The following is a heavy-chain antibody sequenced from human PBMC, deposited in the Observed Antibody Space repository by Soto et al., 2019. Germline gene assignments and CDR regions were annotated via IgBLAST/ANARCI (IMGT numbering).Heavy chain of an antibody. V-gene: IGHV3-30*18. CDR3: AKDGGGDKRWTVPTDY. CDR2: ISYDGSNK. J-gene: IGHJ4*02. Sequence: QVQLVESGGGVVQPGRSLRLSCAASGFTFSSYGMHWVRQAPGKGLEWVAVISYDGSNKYYADFVKGRFTISRDNSKNTLYLKMNSLGAEDTGVYYWAKDGGGDKRWTVPTDYWGQGTLVTVSS. CDR1: GFTFSSYG. D-gene: IGHD2-2*01.